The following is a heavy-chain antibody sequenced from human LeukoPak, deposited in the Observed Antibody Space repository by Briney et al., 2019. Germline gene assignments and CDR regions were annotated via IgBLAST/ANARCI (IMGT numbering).Heavy chain of an antibody. CDR2: ITRSGTYT. J-gene: IGHJ6*03. Sequence: GGSLRLSCADSGFTFSNYNMNCVRQAPGKAMEWVSSITRSGTYTFYADSVKGRFTISRDNAKNSLYLQMDSLGPEDTAVYYCARDPYSGNYGTYYYSYMDVWGKGTTVTISS. V-gene: IGHV3-21*01. CDR3: ARDPYSGNYGTYYYSYMDV. CDR1: GFTFSNYN. D-gene: IGHD1-26*01.